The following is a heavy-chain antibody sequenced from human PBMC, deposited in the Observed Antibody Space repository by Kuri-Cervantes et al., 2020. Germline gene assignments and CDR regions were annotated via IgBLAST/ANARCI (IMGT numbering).Heavy chain of an antibody. CDR2: IKSKTDCGTT. CDR1: GFTFSNAW. V-gene: IGHV3-15*01. CDR3: TTVGIIDYCYMDV. D-gene: IGHD3-16*02. Sequence: GSPKIYREASGFTFSNAWMSWVRQAPGKGLEWVGRIKSKTDCGTTDYAAPVKGRFNISRDDSKNTLYLQMNSLKTEDTAVYYCTTVGIIDYCYMDVWGKGTTVTVSS. J-gene: IGHJ6*03.